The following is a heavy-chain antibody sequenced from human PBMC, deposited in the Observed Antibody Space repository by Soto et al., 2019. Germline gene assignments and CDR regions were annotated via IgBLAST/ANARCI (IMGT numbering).Heavy chain of an antibody. CDR2: ISWNSGSI. V-gene: IGHV3-9*01. CDR3: AGSGSYQYYFDY. J-gene: IGHJ4*02. CDR1: GFTFADYA. D-gene: IGHD6-19*01. Sequence: GGSLRLSCAASGFTFADYAMHRVRQAPGKGLEWVSGISWNSGSIGYADSVKGRFTISRDSAKNSLYLQMNSLRAEDTALYYCAGSGSYQYYFDYWGQGTLVTVSS.